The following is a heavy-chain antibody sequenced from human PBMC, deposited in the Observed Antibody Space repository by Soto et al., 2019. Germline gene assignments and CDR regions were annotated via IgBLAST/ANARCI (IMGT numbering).Heavy chain of an antibody. J-gene: IGHJ6*02. V-gene: IGHV1-2*02. CDR2: INPNSGGT. Sequence: ASVKVSCKASGYTFTGYYMHWVRQAPGQGLEWMGWINPNSGGTNYAQKFQGRVTMTRDTSISTAYMELSRLRSDDTAVYYCARDLTAYSSSWRRYYYYGMGVWGQGTTVTVSS. CDR1: GYTFTGYY. D-gene: IGHD6-13*01. CDR3: ARDLTAYSSSWRRYYYYGMGV.